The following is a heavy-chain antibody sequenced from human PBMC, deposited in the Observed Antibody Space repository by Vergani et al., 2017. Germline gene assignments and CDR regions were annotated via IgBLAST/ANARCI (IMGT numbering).Heavy chain of an antibody. CDR2: IYYSGST. V-gene: IGHV4-31*03. J-gene: IGHJ3*02. D-gene: IGHD3-22*01. CDR3: ARTHVATMIVASGAFDI. Sequence: QVQLQESGPGRVKPSQTLSLTCTVSGGSISSGGYYWSWIRQHPGKGLEWIGYIYYSGSTYYNPSLKSRVTISVDTSKNQFSLKLSSVTAADTAVYYCARTHVATMIVASGAFDIWGQGTMVTVSS. CDR1: GGSISSGGYY.